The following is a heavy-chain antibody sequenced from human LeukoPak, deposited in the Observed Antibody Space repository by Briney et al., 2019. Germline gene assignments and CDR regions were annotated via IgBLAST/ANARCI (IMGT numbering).Heavy chain of an antibody. J-gene: IGHJ3*02. V-gene: IGHV4-59*01. CDR2: IYYSGST. CDR1: GGSISSYY. Sequence: SSETLSLTCTVSGGSISSYYWSWIRQPPGKGLEWIGYIYYSGSTNYNPSLKSRVTISVDTSKNQFSLKLSSVTAADTAVYYCAREDSSSSWLGAFDIWGQGTMVTVSS. D-gene: IGHD6-6*01. CDR3: AREDSSSSWLGAFDI.